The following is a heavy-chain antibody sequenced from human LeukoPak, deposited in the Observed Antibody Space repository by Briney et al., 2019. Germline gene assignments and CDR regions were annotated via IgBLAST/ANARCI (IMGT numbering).Heavy chain of an antibody. D-gene: IGHD4-23*01. CDR2: INPSGGST. J-gene: IGHJ4*02. Sequence: ASVTVSCKASGYTFTSYYMHWVRQAPGQGLEWIGIINPSGGSTSYAQKFQGRVTMTRDTSTSTVYMELSSLRSEDTAVYYCARSGGNAYFDHWGQGTLVTVSS. CDR1: GYTFTSYY. V-gene: IGHV1-46*01. CDR3: ARSGGNAYFDH.